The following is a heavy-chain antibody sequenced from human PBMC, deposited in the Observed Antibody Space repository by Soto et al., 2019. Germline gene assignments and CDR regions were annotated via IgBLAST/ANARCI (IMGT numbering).Heavy chain of an antibody. CDR1: GGSISTVDYW. J-gene: IGHJ4*02. V-gene: IGHV4-30-4*01. CDR3: ARGPSGDKVDS. CDR2: IYDGGRT. D-gene: IGHD7-27*01. Sequence: PSETLSLTCTVSGGSISTVDYWWSWIRQSPDMGLEWIGHIYDGGRTYNNPSLESRVTMSVDTSKSQLSLTLSSVSAADTAVYYCARGPSGDKVDSWGQGT.